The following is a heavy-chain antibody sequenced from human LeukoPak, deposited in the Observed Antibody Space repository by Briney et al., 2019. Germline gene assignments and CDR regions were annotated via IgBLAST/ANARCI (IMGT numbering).Heavy chain of an antibody. CDR1: GFTFSNAW. D-gene: IGHD4-17*01. J-gene: IGHJ4*02. CDR2: IKSKTDGGTI. CDR3: ATPLTVTSESYDY. V-gene: IGHV3-15*07. Sequence: GGSLRLSCAASGFTFSNAWMNWVRQAPGKGLEWVGRIKSKTDGGTIEYAAPVKGRFTISRDDAKDTLYLQMNSLKTEDTAVYYRATPLTVTSESYDYWGQGTLVSVSS.